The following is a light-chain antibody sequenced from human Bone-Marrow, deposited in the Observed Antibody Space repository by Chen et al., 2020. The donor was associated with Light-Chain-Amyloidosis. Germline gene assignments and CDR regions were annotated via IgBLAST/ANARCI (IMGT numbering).Light chain of an antibody. CDR2: LGS. CDR1: QSLLHSNGYNY. V-gene: IGKV2-28*01. CDR3: MQALQTPT. Sequence: DIVMPQSPLSLPVTPGEPASISCRSSQSLLHSNGYNYLDWYLQKPGQSAQLLIYLGSNRASGVPDRFSGRGSGTDFTLKISRVEAEDVGVYYCMQALQTPTFGPGTKVDIK. J-gene: IGKJ3*01.